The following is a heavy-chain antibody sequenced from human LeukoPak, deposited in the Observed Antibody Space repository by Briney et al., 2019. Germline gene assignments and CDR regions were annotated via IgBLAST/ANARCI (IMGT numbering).Heavy chain of an antibody. CDR1: GYTFTSYG. D-gene: IGHD4-17*01. CDR3: ARKGDYGDYVVAEDWLDP. V-gene: IGHV1-18*01. Sequence: ASVKVSCKASGYTFTSYGISWVRQAPGQGLEWMGWISAYNGNTNYAQKLQGRVTMTTDTSTSTAYMELRSLRSDDTAVYYCARKGDYGDYVVAEDWLDPWGQGTLVTVSS. CDR2: ISAYNGNT. J-gene: IGHJ5*02.